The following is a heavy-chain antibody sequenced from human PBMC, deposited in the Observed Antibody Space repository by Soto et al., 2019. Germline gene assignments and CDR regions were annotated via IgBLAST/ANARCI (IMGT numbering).Heavy chain of an antibody. D-gene: IGHD5-18*01. J-gene: IGHJ4*02. V-gene: IGHV4-39*01. Sequence: SETLSLTCTVSGGSISSSSYYWGWIRQPPGKGLEWIGSIYYSGSTYYNPSLKSRVTISVDTSKNQFSLKLSSVTAADTAVYYCARHGYSYGPSSDYRGQGTLVTVSS. CDR3: ARHGYSYGPSSDY. CDR1: GGSISSSSYY. CDR2: IYYSGST.